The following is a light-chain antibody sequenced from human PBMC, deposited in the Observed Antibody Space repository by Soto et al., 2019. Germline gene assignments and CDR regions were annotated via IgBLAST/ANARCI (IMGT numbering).Light chain of an antibody. J-gene: IGKJ4*01. CDR3: QQYGNRSLT. CDR2: AAS. CDR1: QGISSY. Sequence: IVLTQSPATLSASPGDRVTLTCRASQGISSYLAWYQQKKGKAPRILIYAASSLQSGVPSRCSGSGAWTDCTFTIISRQHDDILTEYCQQYGNRSLTFGEGTKVDIK. V-gene: IGKV1-8*01.